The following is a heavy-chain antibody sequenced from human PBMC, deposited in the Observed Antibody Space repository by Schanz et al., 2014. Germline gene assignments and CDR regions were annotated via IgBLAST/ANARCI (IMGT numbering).Heavy chain of an antibody. CDR1: GYTLKNYG. V-gene: IGHV1-69*09. CDR2: IIPILGIA. D-gene: IGHD6-13*01. J-gene: IGHJ4*02. CDR3: ASSGAGYSSSWDFDY. Sequence: QVHLVQSGAEVKKPGASVKVSCTASGYTLKNYGISWVRQAPGQGLEWMGRIIPILGIANYAQNFQGRVTITADKSTFTAYMDVSSLRSEDTAVYYCASSGAGYSSSWDFDYWGQGSLVTVSS.